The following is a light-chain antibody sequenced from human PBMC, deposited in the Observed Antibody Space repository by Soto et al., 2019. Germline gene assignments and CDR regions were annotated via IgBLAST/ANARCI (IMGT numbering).Light chain of an antibody. V-gene: IGLV2-8*01. J-gene: IGLJ2*01. CDR1: SSDVGPYNY. CDR2: EVS. Sequence: QSVLTQPPSASGSPGQSVTISCTGTSSDVGPYNYVSWYQQHPGKAPKLMIYEVSKRPSGVPDRFSGSKSGNTASLTVSRLQADDEADYYCSSYAGSNNLVFGGGTKLTVL. CDR3: SSYAGSNNLV.